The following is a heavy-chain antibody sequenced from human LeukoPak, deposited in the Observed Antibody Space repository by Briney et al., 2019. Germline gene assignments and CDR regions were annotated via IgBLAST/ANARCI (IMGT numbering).Heavy chain of an antibody. V-gene: IGHV1-69-2*01. J-gene: IGHJ4*02. D-gene: IGHD3-22*01. CDR3: ATGLGSGYPEYYFDY. Sequence: ASVKLSCTVSGYTVTDYYMHWVHQAPGQRLEWMGLVDPEDGETIYAEKFQGRVTITADTSTDTAYMELSSLRSEDTAVYYCATGLGSGYPEYYFDYWGQGTLVTVSS. CDR1: GYTVTDYY. CDR2: VDPEDGET.